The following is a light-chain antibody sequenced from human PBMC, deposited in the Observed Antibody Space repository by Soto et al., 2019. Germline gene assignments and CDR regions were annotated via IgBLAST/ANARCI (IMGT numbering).Light chain of an antibody. CDR3: QQRINWPIT. CDR2: DAS. V-gene: IGKV3-11*01. J-gene: IGKJ5*01. CDR1: QSVGSY. Sequence: EIVLTQSPATLSLSPGERATLSCRASQSVGSYLAWYQQKPGQAPRLLIYDASNRATGIPARFSGSGSGTDFTLTISSLEPEDFAVYFCQQRINWPITFGQGTRLEIK.